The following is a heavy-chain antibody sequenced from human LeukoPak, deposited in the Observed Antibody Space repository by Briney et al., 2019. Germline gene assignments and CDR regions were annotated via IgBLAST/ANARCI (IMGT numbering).Heavy chain of an antibody. Sequence: SETLSLTCTVSGGSITSKHWSWTRQPAGKGLEWIGRIQTTGSTNYNPTLESRVIMSVDTSKNQLSLKLTSVTAADTAIFYCAGQPRMASYFDFWGQGILVTVSS. CDR2: IQTTGST. D-gene: IGHD5-24*01. CDR3: AGQPRMASYFDF. J-gene: IGHJ4*02. CDR1: GGSITSKH. V-gene: IGHV4-4*07.